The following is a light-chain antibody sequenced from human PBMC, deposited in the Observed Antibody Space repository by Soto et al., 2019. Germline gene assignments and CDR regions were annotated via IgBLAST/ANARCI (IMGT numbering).Light chain of an antibody. CDR1: QSVSSSY. J-gene: IGKJ1*01. Sequence: EIVLTQSPGTLSLSPGERATLSCRASQSVSSSYLAWYQQKPGQAPRLLIYGASSRATGIPDRFSGRGSGTDFNLTISRLEPPDFAVFYCLHDCFSLRTFGQGTKVQLK. CDR2: GAS. CDR3: LHDCFSLRT. V-gene: IGKV3-20*01.